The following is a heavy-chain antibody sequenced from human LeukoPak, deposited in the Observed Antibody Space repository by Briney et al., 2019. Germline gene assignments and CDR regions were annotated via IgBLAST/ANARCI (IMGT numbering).Heavy chain of an antibody. V-gene: IGHV3-11*01. Sequence: PGGSLRLSCAASGFTFSDFYMTWIRQAPGKGPEWVSFISSSGSSIYYADSVKGRFTISRDNAKNSLYLQMNSLRVEDTAVYYCARRRGSYYYYGMDVWGQGTTVTVSS. J-gene: IGHJ6*02. CDR2: ISSSGSSI. CDR1: GFTFSDFY. CDR3: ARRRGSYYYYGMDV. D-gene: IGHD3-10*01.